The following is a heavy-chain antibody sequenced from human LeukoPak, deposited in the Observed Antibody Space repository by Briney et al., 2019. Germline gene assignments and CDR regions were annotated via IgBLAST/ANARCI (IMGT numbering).Heavy chain of an antibody. CDR3: ARRTGVHFDY. CDR1: GGSFSGYY. D-gene: IGHD7-27*01. V-gene: IGHV4-34*01. Sequence: SETLSLTCAVYGGSFSGYYWSWIRQPPGKGLEWIGEINHSGSTNYNPSLKSRVTISVDTSKNQFSLKLSSVTAADTAVYYCARRTGVHFDYWGQGTLVTVSS. CDR2: INHSGST. J-gene: IGHJ4*02.